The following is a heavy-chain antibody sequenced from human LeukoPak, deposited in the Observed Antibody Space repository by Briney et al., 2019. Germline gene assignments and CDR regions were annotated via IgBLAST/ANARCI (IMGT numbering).Heavy chain of an antibody. CDR2: ISSDGSKK. CDR3: ARDSTYWYDSGSSGPHYFDY. V-gene: IGHV3-30*01. D-gene: IGHD3-10*01. CDR1: GFLLSNYP. Sequence: PGGPLTLLCAASGFLLSNYPMHCLRQAPGKALEWVALISSDGSKKYHADSVKGRFSISRDNSKNTLYLQLNSLRAEDTSVYYCARDSTYWYDSGSSGPHYFDYWGQGTLVTVSS. J-gene: IGHJ4*02.